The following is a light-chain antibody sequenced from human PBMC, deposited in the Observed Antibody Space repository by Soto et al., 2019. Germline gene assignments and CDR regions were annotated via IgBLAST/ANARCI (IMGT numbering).Light chain of an antibody. CDR1: QGISSY. J-gene: IGKJ5*01. V-gene: IGKV1-9*01. Sequence: IQLTQSPSSLSASVGDRITITCRGSQGISSYLAWYQQKPGKAPKLLIYAASTLQSGVPSRFSGSGSGTDFTLTISSLQPEDFATYYCLQHNSYPRVTFGQGTRLEIK. CDR3: LQHNSYPRVT. CDR2: AAS.